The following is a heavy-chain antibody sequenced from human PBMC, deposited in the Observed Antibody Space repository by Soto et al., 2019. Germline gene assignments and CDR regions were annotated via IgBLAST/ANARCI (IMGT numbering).Heavy chain of an antibody. J-gene: IGHJ4*02. CDR3: ARDPEVYSSSYFDY. CDR1: GYTFTSNG. V-gene: IGHV1-18*04. Sequence: ASVNVSCKTSGYTFTSNGISWVRQAPGQGLEWMGWISAYNGNTNYAQKLQGRVTMTTDTSTSTAYMELRSLRSDDTAVYYCARDPEVYSSSYFDYWGQGTLVTVSS. D-gene: IGHD6-13*01. CDR2: ISAYNGNT.